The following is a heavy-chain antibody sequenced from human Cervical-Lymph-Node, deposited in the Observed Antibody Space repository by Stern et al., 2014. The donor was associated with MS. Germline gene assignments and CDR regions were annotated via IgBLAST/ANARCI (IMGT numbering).Heavy chain of an antibody. Sequence: DQLVESGGGLVKPGGSLTLSCAASGFTFSNSYMSWIRQAPGKGLEWISYISSSGDTIYYADSVKGRFTISRDNAKDSLYLQMNSLRAEDTAVYYCARDRQYYFDYWGQGTLVTVSS. J-gene: IGHJ4*02. V-gene: IGHV3-11*01. CDR3: ARDRQYYFDY. CDR1: GFTFSNSY. CDR2: ISSSGDTI.